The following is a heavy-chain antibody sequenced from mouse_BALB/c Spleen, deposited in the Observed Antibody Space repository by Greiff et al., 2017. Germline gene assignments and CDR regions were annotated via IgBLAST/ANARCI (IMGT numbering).Heavy chain of an antibody. Sequence: EVKLMESGPGLVKPSQSLSLTCSVTGYSITSGYYWNWIRQFPGNKLEWMGYISYDGSNNYNPSLKNRISITRDTSKNQFFLKLNSVTTEDTATYYCAREDGYYFYYFDYWGQGTTLTVSS. V-gene: IGHV3-6*02. D-gene: IGHD2-3*01. CDR1: GYSITSGYY. CDR2: ISYDGSN. J-gene: IGHJ2*01. CDR3: AREDGYYFYYFDY.